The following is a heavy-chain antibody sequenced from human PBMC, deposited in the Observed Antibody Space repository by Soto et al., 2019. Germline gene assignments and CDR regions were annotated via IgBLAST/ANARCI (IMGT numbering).Heavy chain of an antibody. CDR1: GGSVSSGSYY. D-gene: IGHD6-19*01. CDR3: AREEGGSGWYFDY. V-gene: IGHV4-61*01. CDR2: IYYSGST. J-gene: IGHJ4*02. Sequence: SETLSLTCTVSGGSVSSGSYYWSWIRQPPGKGLEWIGYIYYSGSTNYNPSLKSRVTISVDTSKNQFSLKLSSVTAADTAVYYCAREEGGSGWYFDYWGQGTLVTVPS.